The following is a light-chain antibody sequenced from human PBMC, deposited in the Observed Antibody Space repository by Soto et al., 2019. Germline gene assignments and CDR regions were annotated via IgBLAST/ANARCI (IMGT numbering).Light chain of an antibody. CDR1: QSVRGN. V-gene: IGKV3-15*01. CDR2: DSS. J-gene: IGKJ4*01. Sequence: VLTQFPATLSLSPGERATLSCRASQSVRGNLAWYQQKPGQAPRLLIYDSSTRAAGIPLRFSGTGSGTDFTLPVTSLQSEDFAVYFCQQYNHWPPLTFGGGTRVEIK. CDR3: QQYNHWPPLT.